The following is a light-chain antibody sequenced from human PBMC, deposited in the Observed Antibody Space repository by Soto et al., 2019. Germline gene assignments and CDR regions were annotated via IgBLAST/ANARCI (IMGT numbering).Light chain of an antibody. Sequence: EVVLTQSPATLSLSPGDRAALSCKASQSVHNFLAWYQQKPGQAPRLLIYGASNRAAGIPDRFSASGSGTDFTLTISDVQPEDFALYYCHQRQSWPRTFGQGTKVDI. CDR1: QSVHNF. CDR3: HQRQSWPRT. CDR2: GAS. V-gene: IGKV3-11*01. J-gene: IGKJ1*01.